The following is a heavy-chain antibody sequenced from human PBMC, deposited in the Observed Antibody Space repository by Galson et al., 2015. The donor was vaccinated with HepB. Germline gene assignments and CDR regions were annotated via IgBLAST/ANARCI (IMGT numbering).Heavy chain of an antibody. CDR1: GFNFDSYA. D-gene: IGHD6-19*01. V-gene: IGHV3-9*01. CDR3: AGGRGLDSSGWKMHYFDY. Sequence: LRLSCAASGFNFDSYAMHWVRQIPGKGLEWVSGISWNGGSIGYADSVKGRFTISRDNAKNSLYLQMNSLRAEDTALYYCAGGRGLDSSGWKMHYFDYWGQGTLVTVSS. J-gene: IGHJ4*02. CDR2: ISWNGGSI.